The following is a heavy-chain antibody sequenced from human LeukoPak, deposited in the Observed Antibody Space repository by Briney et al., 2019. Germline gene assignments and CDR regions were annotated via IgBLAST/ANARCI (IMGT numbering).Heavy chain of an antibody. V-gene: IGHV3-21*01. Sequence: GGSLRLSCAASGFTFSSYSMNWVRQAPGKGLEWVSSISSSSSYIYYVDSVKGRFTISRDNAKNSLYLQMNSLRAEDTAVYYCARLESGYSDGLSWFDPWGQGTLVTVSS. CDR3: ARLESGYSDGLSWFDP. CDR2: ISSSSSYI. CDR1: GFTFSSYS. D-gene: IGHD5-12*01. J-gene: IGHJ5*02.